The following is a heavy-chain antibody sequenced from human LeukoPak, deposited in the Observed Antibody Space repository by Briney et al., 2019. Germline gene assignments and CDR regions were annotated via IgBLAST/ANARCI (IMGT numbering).Heavy chain of an antibody. CDR1: GFTFSSYA. D-gene: IGHD2-2*01. CDR3: ARRVGIHCSSTSCYSRRYDYYYYMDV. J-gene: IGHJ6*03. V-gene: IGHV3-30*01. Sequence: GGSLRLSCAASGFTFSSYAMHWVRQAPGKGLEWVAVISYDGSNKYYADSVKGRFTISRDNSKNTLYLQMNSLRAEDTAVYYCARRVGIHCSSTSCYSRRYDYYYYMDVWGKGTTVTVSS. CDR2: ISYDGSNK.